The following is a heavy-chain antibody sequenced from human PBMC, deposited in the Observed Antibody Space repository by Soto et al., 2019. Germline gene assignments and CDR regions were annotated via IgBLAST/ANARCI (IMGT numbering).Heavy chain of an antibody. CDR3: AREQNQALYYYDSSGYSYDWFDP. CDR1: GGSISSGDYY. J-gene: IGHJ5*02. CDR2: IYYSGST. V-gene: IGHV4-30-4*01. Sequence: PSEILSLTCTVSGGSISSGDYYWSWIRQPPGKGLEWIGYIYYSGSTYYTPSLKSRVTISVDTSKNQSSLKLSSVTAADTAVYYCAREQNQALYYYDSSGYSYDWFDPWGQGTLVTVSS. D-gene: IGHD3-22*01.